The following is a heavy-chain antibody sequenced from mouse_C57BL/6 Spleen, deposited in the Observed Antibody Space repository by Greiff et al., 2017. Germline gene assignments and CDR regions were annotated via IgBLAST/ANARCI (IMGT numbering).Heavy chain of an antibody. CDR1: GFTFSSYA. CDR3: ARDHNGYYAY. CDR2: ISDCGRYT. Sequence: EVHLVESGGGLVKPGGSLKLSCAASGFTFSSYAMSWVRQTPEKRLEWVATISDCGRYTYYSDNVKGRFTISRDNAKNNLYLQMSHLKSEDTAMYYCARDHNGYYAYWGQGTLVTVSA. V-gene: IGHV5-4*01. J-gene: IGHJ3*01. D-gene: IGHD2-3*01.